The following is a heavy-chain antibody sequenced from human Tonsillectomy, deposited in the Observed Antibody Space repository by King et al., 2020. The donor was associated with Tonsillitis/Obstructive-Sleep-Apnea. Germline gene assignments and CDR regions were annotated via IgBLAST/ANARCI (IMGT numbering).Heavy chain of an antibody. J-gene: IGHJ2*01. V-gene: IGHV3-7*03. CDR2: IKPDGSDK. CDR1: GFTFSHYW. CDR3: ARDRAGGWYLDL. Sequence: EVQLVESGGALVRPGGSLRLSCVASGFTFSHYWMYWVRQTPGKGLEWVASIKPDGSDKYYMDSVKGRFTFSRDNAKNSLFLQMNSLRAEDTAVYYCARDRAGGWYLDLWGRGTLVTVSS. D-gene: IGHD3-10*01.